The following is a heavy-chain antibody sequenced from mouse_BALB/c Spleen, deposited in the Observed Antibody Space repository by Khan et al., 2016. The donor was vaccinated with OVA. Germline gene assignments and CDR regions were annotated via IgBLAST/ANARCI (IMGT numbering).Heavy chain of an antibody. CDR3: ARETSYWYFDV. CDR2: INTYTGEP. V-gene: IGHV9-1*02. Sequence: QIQLVQSGPELKKPGETVKISCKASGYTFTNYRMNWMKQAPGKGLKWMGWINTYTGEPTYADDFKGRFAFSLETSASTAYLQINNLKNEDVATYFGARETSYWYFDVWGAGTTVTVSS. D-gene: IGHD1-3*01. J-gene: IGHJ1*01. CDR1: GYTFTNYR.